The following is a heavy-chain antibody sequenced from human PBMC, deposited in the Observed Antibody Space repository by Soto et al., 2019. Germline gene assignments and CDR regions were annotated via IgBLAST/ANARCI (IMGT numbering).Heavy chain of an antibody. Sequence: QVQLVESGGGLVKRGGSLRLSCAASGFTISGYYMTWIRQAPGKGLEWVSHISSSGDTKYADSVKGRFTISRDNTKNSLYLQMDSLRVEDTAVYYCARDRRITILGGQGTLVTVSS. D-gene: IGHD3-10*01. CDR2: ISSSGDT. J-gene: IGHJ4*02. CDR3: ARDRRITIL. V-gene: IGHV3-11*06. CDR1: GFTISGYY.